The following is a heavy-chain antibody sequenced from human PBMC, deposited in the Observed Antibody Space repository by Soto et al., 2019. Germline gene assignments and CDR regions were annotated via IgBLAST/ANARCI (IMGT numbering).Heavy chain of an antibody. J-gene: IGHJ5*02. CDR1: GFSFSRVG. CDR2: IVNDGSEK. D-gene: IGHD4-17*01. CDR3: ARADDYEYNGLDL. V-gene: IGHV3-33*01. Sequence: QVQLVESGGGVVQPGRSLRLSCAASGFSFSRVGMHWVRQSPGKGLEWLAVIVNDGSEKYHAESVKGRFTISRDKSMNTLYLQMNSLRAEDTAVYYWARADDYEYNGLDLWGQGTLVTASS.